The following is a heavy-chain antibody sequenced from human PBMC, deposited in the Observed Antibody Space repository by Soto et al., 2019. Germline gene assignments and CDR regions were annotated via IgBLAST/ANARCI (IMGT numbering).Heavy chain of an antibody. Sequence: SETLSLTCTVSGGSISSGGYYWSWIRQHPGKGLEWIGYIYYSGSTYYNPSLKSRVTISVDTSKNQFSLQWSSLKASDTAMYYCASGGDASGHHAFDVWGLGTMVTVSS. V-gene: IGHV4-31*03. CDR3: ASGGDASGHHAFDV. CDR1: GGSISSGGYY. J-gene: IGHJ3*01. CDR2: IYYSGST. D-gene: IGHD6-19*01.